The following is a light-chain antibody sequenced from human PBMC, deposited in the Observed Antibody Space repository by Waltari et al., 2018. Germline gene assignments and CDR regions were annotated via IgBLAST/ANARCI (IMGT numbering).Light chain of an antibody. J-gene: IGLJ2*01. CDR1: SNDDGGYNS. CDR2: DVS. Sequence: QSALTQPASESGSPGQSGTIFCAGNSNDDGGYNSVSLSQEHQGQAPRVIIYDVSDRPSGVSDRFSGSKSGNTASLTISGLQAEDEADYYCSSQSSNDVVRFGRGTKLTVL. CDR3: SSQSSNDVVR. V-gene: IGLV2-14*03.